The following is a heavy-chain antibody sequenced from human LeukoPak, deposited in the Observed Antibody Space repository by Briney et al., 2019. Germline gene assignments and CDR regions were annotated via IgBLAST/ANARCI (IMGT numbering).Heavy chain of an antibody. J-gene: IGHJ5*02. CDR2: FDPEDGET. V-gene: IGHV1-24*01. CDR1: GYTLTELS. Sequence: ASVKVSCKVSGYTLTELSMHWVRQAPGKGLEWMGGFDPEDGETIYAQKFQGRVTMTEDTSTDTAYMELSSLRSDDTAVYYCARDVRIEWELLAWFDPWGQGTLVTVSS. CDR3: ARDVRIEWELLAWFDP. D-gene: IGHD1-26*01.